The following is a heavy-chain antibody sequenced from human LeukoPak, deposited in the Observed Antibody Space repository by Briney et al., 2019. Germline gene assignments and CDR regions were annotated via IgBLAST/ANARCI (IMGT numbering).Heavy chain of an antibody. CDR3: ARAFPGPRPWYFDL. CDR1: GHSFSGYY. D-gene: IGHD7-27*01. V-gene: IGHV4-34*01. J-gene: IGHJ2*01. Sequence: SETLSLTCAVYGHSFSGYYWSWIRQPPGKGLEWIGEINHSGSTNYNPSLKSRVTISVDTSKNQFSLKLSSVTAADTAVYYCARAFPGPRPWYFDLWGRGTLVTVSS. CDR2: INHSGST.